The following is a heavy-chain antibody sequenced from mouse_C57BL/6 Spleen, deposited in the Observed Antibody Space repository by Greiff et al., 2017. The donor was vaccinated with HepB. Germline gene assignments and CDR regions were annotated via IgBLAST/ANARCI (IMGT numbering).Heavy chain of an antibody. V-gene: IGHV5-6*01. D-gene: IGHD4-1*02. CDR2: ISSGGSYT. Sequence: EVKLMESGGDLVKPGGSLKLSCAASGFTFSSYGMSWVRQTPDKRLEWVATISSGGSYTYYPDSVKGRFTISRDNAKNTLYLQMSSLKSEDTAMYYCARGPTYFDYWGQGTTPTVSS. CDR3: ARGPTYFDY. CDR1: GFTFSSYG. J-gene: IGHJ2*01.